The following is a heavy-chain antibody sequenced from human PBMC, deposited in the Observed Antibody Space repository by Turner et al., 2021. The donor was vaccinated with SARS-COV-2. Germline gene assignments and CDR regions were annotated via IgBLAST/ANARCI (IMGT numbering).Heavy chain of an antibody. CDR1: GYSLTELS. CDR3: ATGVAVAGTPSEYYYYYGMDV. D-gene: IGHD6-19*01. V-gene: IGHV1-24*01. CDR2: FDPEDGET. Sequence: QVQLVQSGAEVKTPGASVKVSCKVSGYSLTELSMYWVRQAPGKGLEWMGGFDPEDGETIYAQKFQGRVTMTEDTSTDTAYMELSSLRSEDTAVYYCATGVAVAGTPSEYYYYYGMDVWGQGTTVTVSS. J-gene: IGHJ6*02.